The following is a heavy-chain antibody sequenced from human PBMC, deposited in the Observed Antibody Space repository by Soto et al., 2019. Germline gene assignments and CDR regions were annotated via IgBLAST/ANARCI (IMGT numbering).Heavy chain of an antibody. V-gene: IGHV4-61*01. CDR1: GGSVSNGSYH. Sequence: PSETLSLTCTVSGGSVSNGSYHWSWNRPPPGEGLEWIVSIYYSVITTYKPSLKSRVTISVDTPKNQFSLKLISVTAADPAVYSCPGRGGSGGSRRRGMVVWGQGTTVTVSS. CDR3: PGRGGSGGSRRRGMVV. J-gene: IGHJ6*02. CDR2: IYYSVIT. D-gene: IGHD2-15*01.